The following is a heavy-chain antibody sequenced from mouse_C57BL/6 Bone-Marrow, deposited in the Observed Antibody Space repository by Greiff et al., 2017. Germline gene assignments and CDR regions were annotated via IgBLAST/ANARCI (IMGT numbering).Heavy chain of an antibody. J-gene: IGHJ3*01. Sequence: EVHLVESGGGLVQPGGSLSLSCAASGFTFTDYYMSWVRQPPGKALEWLGFIRNKANGYTTEYSASVKGRFTISRDNSKSILYLQMNALRAEDSATYYCAMGRRRPGFAYWGQGTLVTVSA. CDR1: GFTFTDYY. V-gene: IGHV7-3*01. CDR3: AMGRRRPGFAY. D-gene: IGHD4-1*01. CDR2: IRNKANGYTT.